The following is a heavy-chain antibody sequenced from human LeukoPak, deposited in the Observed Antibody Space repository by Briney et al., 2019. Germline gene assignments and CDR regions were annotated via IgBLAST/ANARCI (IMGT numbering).Heavy chain of an antibody. CDR3: ARELGSSTTLDY. D-gene: IGHD7-27*01. V-gene: IGHV4-34*01. Sequence: SETLSLTCAVYGGSFSGYYWSWIRQPPGKGLEWIGEINHSGSTNYNPSLKSRVTISVDTSKNQFSLKLSSVTAADTAVYYCARELGSSTTLDYWGQGTLVTVSS. J-gene: IGHJ4*02. CDR1: GGSFSGYY. CDR2: INHSGST.